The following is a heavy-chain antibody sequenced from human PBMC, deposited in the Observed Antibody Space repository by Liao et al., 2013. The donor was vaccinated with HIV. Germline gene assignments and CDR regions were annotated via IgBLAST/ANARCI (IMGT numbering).Heavy chain of an antibody. V-gene: IGHV4-34*01. J-gene: IGHJ5*02. CDR3: ARGFFXIVLAPADWFDP. Sequence: QVQLQQWGAGLLKPSETLSLTCAVYGGSFSGYYWSWIRQPPGKGLEWIGEINHSGSTNYNPSLKSRVTISVDTSKNQFSLKLTSVTAADTAVYYCARGFFXIVLAPADWFDPWGPGNPWSTVSS. D-gene: IGHD2-8*01. CDR1: GGSFSGYY. CDR2: INHSGST.